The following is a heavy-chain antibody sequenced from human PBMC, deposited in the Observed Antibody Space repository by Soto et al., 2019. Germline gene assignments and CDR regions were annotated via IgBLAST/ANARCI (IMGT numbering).Heavy chain of an antibody. J-gene: IGHJ5*02. CDR1: GGSFSGYY. CDR3: ARRPRVEENWFDP. CDR2: INHSGST. Sequence: PSETLSLTCAVYGGSFSGYYWSWIRQPPGKGLEWIGEINHSGSTNYNPSLKSRVTISIDTSKNQFSLKLSSVTAADTAVYYCARRPRVEENWFDPWGQGTLVTVSS. V-gene: IGHV4-34*01. D-gene: IGHD3-10*01.